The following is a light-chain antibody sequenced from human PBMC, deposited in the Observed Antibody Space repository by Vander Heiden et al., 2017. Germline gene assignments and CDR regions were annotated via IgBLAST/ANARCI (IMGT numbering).Light chain of an antibody. CDR2: EVS. CDR1: NSDVGGYNY. J-gene: IGLJ1*01. CDR3: SSDKSRSTLWV. Sequence: HSALYKPASVSGSPRQSITISCTGTNSDVGGYNYVSWYQQHPGKAPKLLIFEVSNRPSGVPNRFSGSKSGNTATLTISGLQAEDEADYYCSSDKSRSTLWVFGTGTKVTVL. V-gene: IGLV2-14*01.